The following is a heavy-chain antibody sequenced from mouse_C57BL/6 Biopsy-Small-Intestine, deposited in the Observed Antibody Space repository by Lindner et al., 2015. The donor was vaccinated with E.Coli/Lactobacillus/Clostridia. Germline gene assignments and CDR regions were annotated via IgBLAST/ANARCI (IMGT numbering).Heavy chain of an antibody. Sequence: VQLQESGAELVKPGASVKISCKASGYSFTGYNMNWVKQSHGKSLEWIGNINPYYGSTSYNQKFKGKATLTSDKSSSTAYVELSSLTSEDSAVYYCASGTAYFDYWGQGTTLTVSS. CDR3: ASGTAYFDY. CDR2: INPYYGST. CDR1: GYSFTGYN. D-gene: IGHD4-1*01. V-gene: IGHV1-39*01. J-gene: IGHJ2*01.